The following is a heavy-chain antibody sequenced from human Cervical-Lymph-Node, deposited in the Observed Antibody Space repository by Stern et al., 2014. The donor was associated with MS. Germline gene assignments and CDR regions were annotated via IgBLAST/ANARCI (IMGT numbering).Heavy chain of an antibody. CDR1: GDSISSYF. CDR3: TRVFGGFADY. V-gene: IGHV4-59*07. J-gene: IGHJ4*02. Sequence: QVQLQESSPGLVKPSDTLSLICTVTGDSISSYFWGWIRQPPGKGLEWIGNVHYRGSTNYNPSLKSRVAISFDTSKTQFSLSLTSVTAADTAVYFCTRVFGGFADYWGQGTLVTVSS. CDR2: VHYRGST. D-gene: IGHD3-10*02.